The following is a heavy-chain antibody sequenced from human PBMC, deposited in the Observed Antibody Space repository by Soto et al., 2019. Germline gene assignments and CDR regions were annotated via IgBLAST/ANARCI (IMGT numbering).Heavy chain of an antibody. V-gene: IGHV4-39*01. CDR2: IYYSGTT. CDR3: ARHKGGYYSGVDV. D-gene: IGHD3-16*01. J-gene: IGHJ6*02. Sequence: SETLSLTCTVSGCSISSYYWACIRQPPGKGLEWIGNIYYSGTTYYNPSLKSRVTISVDTSKNQFSLKLSSVTAADTSVYYCARHKGGYYSGVDVWGQGTTVTVSS. CDR1: GCSISSYY.